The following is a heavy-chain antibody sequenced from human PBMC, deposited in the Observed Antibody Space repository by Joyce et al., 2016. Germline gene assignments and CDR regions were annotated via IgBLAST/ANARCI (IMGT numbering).Heavy chain of an antibody. CDR1: GASMNGYY. V-gene: IGHV4-59*01. D-gene: IGHD1-26*01. CDR3: ARSSSSGSYQNFFDP. CDR2: IFYSWGT. Sequence: QVQLQESGPGLVKPSETLSLTCTVSGASMNGYYWSWVRQPPRRGLEWVGYIFYSWGTRYNPSLKSRLTITVDTSKNQFSLRLRSVTAADAAMYFCARSSSSGSYQNFFDPWGQGTLVTVSS. J-gene: IGHJ5*02.